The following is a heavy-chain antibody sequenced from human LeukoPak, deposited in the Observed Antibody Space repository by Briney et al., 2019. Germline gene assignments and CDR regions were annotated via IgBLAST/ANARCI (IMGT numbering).Heavy chain of an antibody. Sequence: GGSLRLSCAASGFTFSDQSMNWVRQAPGKGLEWVSSISSNNLHIFYADSVKGRFTISRDNAKNSLYLQMNNLRAEDTAVYYCVGPDSQFDCWGQGTLVTVSS. CDR1: GFTFSDQS. J-gene: IGHJ4*02. D-gene: IGHD3-10*01. CDR3: VGPDSQFDC. V-gene: IGHV3-21*01. CDR2: ISSNNLHI.